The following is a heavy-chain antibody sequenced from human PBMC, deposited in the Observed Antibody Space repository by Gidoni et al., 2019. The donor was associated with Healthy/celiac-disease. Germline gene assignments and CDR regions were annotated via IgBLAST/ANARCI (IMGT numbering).Heavy chain of an antibody. CDR3: ARDSVVVVIKLHAFDI. CDR1: GYSISSGYY. V-gene: IGHV4-38-2*02. J-gene: IGHJ3*02. CDR2: IYHSGST. Sequence: QVQLQESGPGLVKPSETLSLTCTVSGYSISSGYYWGWIRQPPGKGLEWIGSIYHSGSTYYNPSLKSRVTISVDTSKNQFSLKLSSVTAADTAVYYCARDSVVVVIKLHAFDIWGQGTMVTVSS. D-gene: IGHD3-22*01.